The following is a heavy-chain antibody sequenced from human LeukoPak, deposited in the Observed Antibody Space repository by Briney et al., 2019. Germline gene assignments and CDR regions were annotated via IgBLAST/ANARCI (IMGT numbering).Heavy chain of an antibody. D-gene: IGHD6-19*01. J-gene: IGHJ4*02. Sequence: GGFLRLSCAPSIGFTLRNYAIHWVRQAPGKGLEWVAVISIDGSRQHYADFLVGRFTISRDNSKNTVSLQMSSLRTEDTAVYFCAREQGGSGWSGFDYWGQGTLVTVSS. CDR2: ISIDGSRQ. V-gene: IGHV3-30*15. CDR1: GFTLRNYA. CDR3: AREQGGSGWSGFDY.